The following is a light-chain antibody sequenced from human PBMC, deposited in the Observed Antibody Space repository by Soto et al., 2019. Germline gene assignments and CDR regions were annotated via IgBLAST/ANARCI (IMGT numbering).Light chain of an antibody. V-gene: IGKV1-33*01. CDR2: DAF. CDR1: QDITDY. J-gene: IGKJ2*01. CDR3: QQYGGAPPHT. Sequence: DIQMTQSPSSLSASVGDRVTITCQASQDITDYVNWYQQKPGKAPRLLIYDAFHLETGVPSRFSGSRSGTDFTLTISRLESEDFAVYYCQQYGGAPPHTFGQGTKLEIK.